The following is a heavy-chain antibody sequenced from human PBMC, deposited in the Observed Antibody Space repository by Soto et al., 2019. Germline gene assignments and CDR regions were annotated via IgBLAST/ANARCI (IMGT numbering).Heavy chain of an antibody. CDR3: VHHGGDPYHPDF. D-gene: IGHD4-17*01. V-gene: IGHV4-4*02. Sequence: QVQLQESGPGLVNPSGTLSLTCAVSGGSLSSSNWWSWVRQPPGKALEWLGEIFYSGSTKYNPSLNSRVTISADQSKNHLSLRLSSVTAADTAVYYCVHHGGDPYHPDFWGQGILVTVSS. CDR1: GGSLSSSNW. CDR2: IFYSGST. J-gene: IGHJ4*01.